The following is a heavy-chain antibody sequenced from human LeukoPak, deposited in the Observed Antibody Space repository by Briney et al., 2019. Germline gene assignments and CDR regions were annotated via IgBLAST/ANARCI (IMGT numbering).Heavy chain of an antibody. CDR2: TDTSGRYV. CDR3: ARGRSITLLRGVAMSDGFDI. J-gene: IGHJ3*02. V-gene: IGHV3-21*06. D-gene: IGHD3-10*01. Sequence: GGSLRLSCVASGFTFSNYGMNWVRQAPGKGLEWVSFTDTSGRYVYYGDSVKGRFTISRDNAKNLLFLQMNGLRAEDTALYYCARGRSITLLRGVAMSDGFDIWGQGAMVAVSS. CDR1: GFTFSNYG.